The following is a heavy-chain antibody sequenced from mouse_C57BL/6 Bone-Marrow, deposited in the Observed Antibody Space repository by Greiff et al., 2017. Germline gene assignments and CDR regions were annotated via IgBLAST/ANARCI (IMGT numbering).Heavy chain of an antibody. CDR3: ARSGDMDY. J-gene: IGHJ4*01. CDR2: TYWDDDK. CDR1: GFSLTTSGIG. D-gene: IGHD2-13*01. Sequence: QVTLKECGPGLLQPSQTLSLTCSFSGFSLTTSGIGVSWIRQPPGKGREWRAHTYWDDDKRYNPSMKSRLTISKDTSRNQVFLKITRVDTADTATYYCARSGDMDYWGQGTSVTVSS. V-gene: IGHV8-12*01.